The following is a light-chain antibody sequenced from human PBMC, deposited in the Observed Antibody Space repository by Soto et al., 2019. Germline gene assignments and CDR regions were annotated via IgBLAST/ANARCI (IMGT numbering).Light chain of an antibody. V-gene: IGLV1-40*01. CDR3: QSFDSSLNGVV. Sequence: QTVVTQPPSVSGAPGQRVTIPCTGNRSNIGAGYDVHWYRQLSGTAPKLLIYDDTSRPSGVPDRFSGSKSVTSASLTITGLQAEDEADYYCQSFDSSLNGVVFGGGTQLTVL. CDR1: RSNIGAGYD. J-gene: IGLJ3*02. CDR2: DDT.